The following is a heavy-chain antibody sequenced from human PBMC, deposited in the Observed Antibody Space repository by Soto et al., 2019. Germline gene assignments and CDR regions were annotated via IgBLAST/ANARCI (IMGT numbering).Heavy chain of an antibody. J-gene: IGHJ4*02. CDR2: IIPIFGTA. CDR3: AKASTLYYYDSSGYSSLFDY. D-gene: IGHD3-22*01. Sequence: QVQLVQSGAEVKKPGSSVKVSCKASGGTFSSYAISWVRQAPGQGLEWMGGIIPIFGTANYAQKFQGRVTITADESTSTAYMELSSLRSEDTAVYYCAKASTLYYYDSSGYSSLFDYWGQGTLVTVSS. CDR1: GGTFSSYA. V-gene: IGHV1-69*01.